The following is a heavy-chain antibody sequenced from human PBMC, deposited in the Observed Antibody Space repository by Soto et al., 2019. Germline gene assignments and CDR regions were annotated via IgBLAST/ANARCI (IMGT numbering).Heavy chain of an antibody. CDR3: ARYSSPGGAFDI. CDR2: TIPIFGTA. J-gene: IGHJ3*02. V-gene: IGHV1-69*13. Sequence: SVKVSCKASGGTFSSYAISWVRQAPGQGLEWMGGTIPIFGTANYAQKFQGRVTITADESTSTAYMELSSLRSEDTAVYYCARYSSPGGAFDIWGQGTMVTVSS. CDR1: GGTFSSYA. D-gene: IGHD6-13*01.